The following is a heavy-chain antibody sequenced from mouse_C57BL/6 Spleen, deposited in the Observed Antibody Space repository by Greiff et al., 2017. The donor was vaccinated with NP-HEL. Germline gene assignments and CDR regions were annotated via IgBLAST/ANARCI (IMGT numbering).Heavy chain of an antibody. CDR3: ARSHYDYTWFAY. V-gene: IGHV1-52*01. Sequence: QVQLQQPGAELVRPGSSVKLSCKASGYTFTSYWMHWVKQRPIQGLEWIGNIDPSDSETHYNQKFKDKATLTVDKSSSTAYMQLSSLTSEDSAVYYCARSHYDYTWFAYWGQGTLVTVSA. D-gene: IGHD2-4*01. CDR1: GYTFTSYW. J-gene: IGHJ3*01. CDR2: IDPSDSET.